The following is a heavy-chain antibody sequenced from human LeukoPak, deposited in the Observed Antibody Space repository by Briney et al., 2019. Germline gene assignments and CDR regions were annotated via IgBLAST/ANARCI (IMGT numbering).Heavy chain of an antibody. CDR3: ARELTTNWFDP. CDR2: INSDGSST. Sequence: SCKASEFTFSNYWMHWVRQAPGKGLVWVSRINSDGSSTTYADSVKGRFTISRDNAKNTLFLQMNSLRAEDTAVYYCARELTTNWFDPWGQGTLVTVSS. J-gene: IGHJ5*02. V-gene: IGHV3-74*01. CDR1: EFTFSNYW. D-gene: IGHD1-1*01.